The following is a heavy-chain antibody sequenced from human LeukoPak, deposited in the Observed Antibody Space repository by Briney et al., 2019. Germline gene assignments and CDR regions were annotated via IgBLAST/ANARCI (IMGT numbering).Heavy chain of an antibody. D-gene: IGHD6-19*01. CDR1: GGSISSYY. CDR2: IHTSGST. J-gene: IGHJ4*02. Sequence: SETLSLTCTGSGGSISSYYWSWIRQPAGKGLDWIGRIHTSGSTNYNPSLKSRVTMSVDTSKNQFSLKLSSVTAADTAVYYCARDQSSSGHFDYWGQGTLVTISS. V-gene: IGHV4-4*07. CDR3: ARDQSSSGHFDY.